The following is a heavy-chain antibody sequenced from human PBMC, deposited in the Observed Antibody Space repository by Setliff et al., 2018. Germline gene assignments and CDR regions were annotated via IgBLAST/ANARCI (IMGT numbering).Heavy chain of an antibody. CDR2: IIPIFGTA. Sequence: ASVKVSCKASGHIFSSYGISWVRQDPGQGLEWMGRIIPIFGTANYAQKFQGRVTITADESTSTAYMELSSLRSEETAVYYCASMSSFGSGGYDSAMVIWGQGTMVTVSS. J-gene: IGHJ3*02. V-gene: IGHV1-69*13. CDR3: ASMSSFGSGGYDSAMVI. D-gene: IGHD5-12*01. CDR1: GHIFSSYG.